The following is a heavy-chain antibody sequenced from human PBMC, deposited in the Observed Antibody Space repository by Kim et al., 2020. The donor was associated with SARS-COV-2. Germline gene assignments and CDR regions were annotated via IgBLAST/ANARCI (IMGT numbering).Heavy chain of an antibody. D-gene: IGHD3-10*01. CDR3: ARALYGSGSYYYRY. V-gene: IGHV4-34*01. Sequence: NPSLKSRVAISVDTSKNQFSLKLSSVTAADTAVYYCARALYGSGSYYYRYWGQGTLVTVSS. J-gene: IGHJ4*02.